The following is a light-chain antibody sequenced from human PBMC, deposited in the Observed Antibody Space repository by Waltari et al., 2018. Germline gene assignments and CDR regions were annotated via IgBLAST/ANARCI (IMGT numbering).Light chain of an antibody. CDR1: QNIKTY. CDR2: GAS. Sequence: DIQMTQSPSSLSASVGDRVIITRRASQNIKTYLNWYQQKLGKAPKVLIHGASGLQSGVPSRFSGGGSGTDFTLTINSLQPEDFATYYCQQTDSFPITFGQGTRLEIK. J-gene: IGKJ5*01. V-gene: IGKV1-39*01. CDR3: QQTDSFPIT.